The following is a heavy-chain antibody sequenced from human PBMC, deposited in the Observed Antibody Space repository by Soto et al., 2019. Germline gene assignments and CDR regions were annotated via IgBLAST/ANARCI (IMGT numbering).Heavy chain of an antibody. V-gene: IGHV1-69*06. J-gene: IGHJ6*02. CDR1: GGTFSSYA. CDR2: IIPIFGTA. D-gene: IGHD6-13*01. Sequence: SVKVSCKASGGTFSSYAVSWVRQAPGQGLEWMGGIIPIFGTANYAQKFQGRVTITADKSTSTAYMELSSLRSEDTAVYYRARDLVSQQLVSYYYYGMDVWGQGTTVTVSS. CDR3: ARDLVSQQLVSYYYYGMDV.